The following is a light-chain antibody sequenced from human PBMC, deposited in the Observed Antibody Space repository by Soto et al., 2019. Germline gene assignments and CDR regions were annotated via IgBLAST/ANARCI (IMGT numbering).Light chain of an antibody. CDR2: LNSDGSH. CDR3: QTWGTGPVV. CDR1: SGHSSYA. V-gene: IGLV4-69*01. Sequence: QPVLTQSPSASASLGASVKLTCTLSSGHSSYAIAWHQQQPEKGPRYLMKLNSDGSHSKGDGIPDRFSGSSSGAERYLTISSLQSEDEADYYCQTWGTGPVVFGGGTTLTVL. J-gene: IGLJ2*01.